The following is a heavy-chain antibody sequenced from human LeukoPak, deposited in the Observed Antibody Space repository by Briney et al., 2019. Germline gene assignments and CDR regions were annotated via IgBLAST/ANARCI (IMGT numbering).Heavy chain of an antibody. D-gene: IGHD5-12*01. Sequence: SETLSLTCSVSGDSITSDNTHWNWIRQPAGKGLEWIGRIYSSGNTNYNPSLESRVTISVDTSKNQFSLKLASVTAADTAVYYCAREGGYASPFDYWGQGTLVTVSS. V-gene: IGHV4-61*02. J-gene: IGHJ4*02. CDR2: IYSSGNT. CDR1: GDSITSDNTH. CDR3: AREGGYASPFDY.